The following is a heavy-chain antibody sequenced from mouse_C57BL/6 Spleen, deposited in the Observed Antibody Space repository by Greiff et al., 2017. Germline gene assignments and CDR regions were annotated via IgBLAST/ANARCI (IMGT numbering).Heavy chain of an antibody. CDR1: GFTFSDYG. J-gene: IGHJ1*03. Sequence: DVQLVESGGGLVKPGGSLKLSCAASGFTFSDYGMHWVRQAPEKGLAWVAYISSGSSTIYYADTVKGRFTISRDNAKNTLFLQMTSLRSEDTAMYYCARPSRYWYFDVWGTGTTVTVSS. V-gene: IGHV5-17*01. CDR3: ARPSRYWYFDV. D-gene: IGHD2-3*01. CDR2: ISSGSSTI.